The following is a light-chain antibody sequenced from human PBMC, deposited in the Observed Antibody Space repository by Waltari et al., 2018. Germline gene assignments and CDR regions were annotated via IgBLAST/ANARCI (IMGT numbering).Light chain of an antibody. Sequence: SYVLTQPPSVSVAPGETARITCGGNNIERKSVNLYRQRPGQAPVVVISYDNDRAAGIPERFSGSNSGNTATLTISRVEAGDEADYYCQVWDANTDPGVFGTGTEVTVL. CDR1: NIERKS. CDR3: QVWDANTDPGV. CDR2: YDN. J-gene: IGLJ1*01. V-gene: IGLV3-21*01.